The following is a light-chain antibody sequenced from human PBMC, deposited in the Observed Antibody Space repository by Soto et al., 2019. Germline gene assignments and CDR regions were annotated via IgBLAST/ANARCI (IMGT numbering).Light chain of an antibody. V-gene: IGKV1-8*01. J-gene: IGKJ2*01. CDR1: QGISSY. Sequence: AIRMTQSPSSFSASTGDRVTITCRASQGISSYLAWYQQKPGKAPKLLIYAASTLQSGGPSRFSGSGSGTDFTLTISCLQSEDFATYYCQQYYSYPPVTFGQGTKLDIK. CDR3: QQYYSYPPVT. CDR2: AAS.